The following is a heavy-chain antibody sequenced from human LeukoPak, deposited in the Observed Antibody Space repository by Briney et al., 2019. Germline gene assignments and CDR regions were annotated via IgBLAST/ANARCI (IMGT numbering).Heavy chain of an antibody. J-gene: IGHJ3*02. CDR1: GGSISSSSYY. V-gene: IGHV4-39*07. Sequence: SETLSLTCTVSGGSISSSSYYWGWIRQPPGKGLEWIGSIYYSGSTYYNPSLKSRVTISVDTSKNQFSLELSSVTAADTAVYYCARRMRRIHQGVYLNLLDAFDIWGQGTMVTVSS. CDR2: IYYSGST. D-gene: IGHD3-10*01. CDR3: ARRMRRIHQGVYLNLLDAFDI.